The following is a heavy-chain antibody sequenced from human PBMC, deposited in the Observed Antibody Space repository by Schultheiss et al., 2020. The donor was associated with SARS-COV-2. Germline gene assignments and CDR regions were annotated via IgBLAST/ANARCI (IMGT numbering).Heavy chain of an antibody. Sequence: ASVKVSCKASGYTFTSYAMHWVRQAPGQRLEWMGWINAGNGNTKYSQKFQGRVTITRDTSASTAYMELSSLRSEDTAVYYCARDWRGDFGNCYFDYWGQGTLVTVSS. CDR1: GYTFTSYA. V-gene: IGHV1-3*01. CDR3: ARDWRGDFGNCYFDY. J-gene: IGHJ4*02. D-gene: IGHD3-3*01. CDR2: INAGNGNT.